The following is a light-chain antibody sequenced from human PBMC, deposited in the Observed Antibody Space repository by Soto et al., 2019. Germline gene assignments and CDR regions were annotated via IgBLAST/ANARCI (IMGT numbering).Light chain of an antibody. CDR3: QQSYTSSWT. Sequence: DIQMTQSPSSLSASVGDRVTIACRASQSINTYLNWYQQKPGKAPEFLIYSASSSLQTGAPSRFSGSGSGTDFTLTINGLQPEDFATYYCQQSYTSSWTFGQGTKVDIK. V-gene: IGKV1-39*01. J-gene: IGKJ1*01. CDR1: QSINTY. CDR2: SASS.